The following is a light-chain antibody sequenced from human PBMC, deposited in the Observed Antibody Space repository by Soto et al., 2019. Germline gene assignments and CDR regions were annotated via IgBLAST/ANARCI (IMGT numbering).Light chain of an antibody. CDR2: EAS. CDR3: CSFAGSGIYV. CDR1: SSDVGSHNL. Sequence: QSALTQPASVSGSPGQSITISCTGTSSDVGSHNLVSWYQHYPGEVPKLIIFEASKRPSGVSNRFSGSKSGSTASLTISGLQAEDESDDYCCSFAGSGIYVFGTGTKLTVL. J-gene: IGLJ1*01. V-gene: IGLV2-23*01.